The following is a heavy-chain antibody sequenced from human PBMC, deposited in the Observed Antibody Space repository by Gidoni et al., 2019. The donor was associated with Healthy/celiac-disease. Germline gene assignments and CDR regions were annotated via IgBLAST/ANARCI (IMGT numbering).Heavy chain of an antibody. J-gene: IGHJ6*02. D-gene: IGHD7-27*01. Sequence: EVQLVESGGGLVKPGGSLRLSCAASGFTFSSYSMNWVRQAPGKGLEWVSSISSSSSYIYYADSVKGRFTISRDNAKNSLYLQMNSLRAEDTAVYYCARVLTGVFYYYYGMHVWGQGTTVTVSS. V-gene: IGHV3-21*01. CDR3: ARVLTGVFYYYYGMHV. CDR1: GFTFSSYS. CDR2: ISSSSSYI.